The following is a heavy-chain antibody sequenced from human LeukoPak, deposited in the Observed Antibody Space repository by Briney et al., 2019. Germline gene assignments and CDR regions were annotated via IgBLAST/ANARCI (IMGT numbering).Heavy chain of an antibody. D-gene: IGHD6-19*01. CDR3: ARAYNSGWSLPFDP. CDR2: ISYDGGNK. V-gene: IGHV3-30-3*01. Sequence: GRSLRLSCAASGFTFSSYAMHWVRQAPGKGLEWVAVISYDGGNKYYADSVKGRFTISRDNSKNTLYLQMNSLRVDDTAVYYCARAYNSGWSLPFDPWGQGTLVTVSS. J-gene: IGHJ5*02. CDR1: GFTFSSYA.